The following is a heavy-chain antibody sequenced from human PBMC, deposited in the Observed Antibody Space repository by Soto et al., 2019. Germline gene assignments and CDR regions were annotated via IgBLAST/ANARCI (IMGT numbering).Heavy chain of an antibody. D-gene: IGHD3-22*01. CDR3: ARAGDSSGYYSYYFDY. CDR2: IYTSGST. Sequence: SETLSLTCTVSGGSISSYYWSWIRQPAGKGLEWIGRIYTSGSTNYNPSLKSRVTMSVDTSKNQFSLKLSSVTAADTAVYYCARAGDSSGYYSYYFDYWGQGTLVTVSS. CDR1: GGSISSYY. J-gene: IGHJ4*02. V-gene: IGHV4-4*07.